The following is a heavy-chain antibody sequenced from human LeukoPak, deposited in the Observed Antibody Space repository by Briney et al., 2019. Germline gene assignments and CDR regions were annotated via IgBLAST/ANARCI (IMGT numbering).Heavy chain of an antibody. J-gene: IGHJ6*02. CDR1: GFTFSSYG. V-gene: IGHV3-30*18. CDR2: ISYDGSNK. CDR3: AKAYGMDV. Sequence: GRSLRLSCAASGFTFSSYGMHWVRQAPGKGLEWVAVISYDGSNKYYADSVKGRFTISRDNSKNTLYLQMNSLRAEVTAVYYCAKAYGMDVWGQGTTVTVSS.